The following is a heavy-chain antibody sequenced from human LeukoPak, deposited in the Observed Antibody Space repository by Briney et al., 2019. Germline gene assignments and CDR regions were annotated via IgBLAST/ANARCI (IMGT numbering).Heavy chain of an antibody. CDR1: GFTFSTFW. Sequence: GGSLRLSCAASGFTFSTFWMTWVRQAPGKGLEWVANIKLDGSDKYYVDSVKGRFTISIDNAKNPLYLQMNSLRAEDTAVYYCAKNGVTAVEYFDSWGQGTLVTVSS. D-gene: IGHD6-19*01. V-gene: IGHV3-7*01. CDR3: AKNGVTAVEYFDS. J-gene: IGHJ4*02. CDR2: IKLDGSDK.